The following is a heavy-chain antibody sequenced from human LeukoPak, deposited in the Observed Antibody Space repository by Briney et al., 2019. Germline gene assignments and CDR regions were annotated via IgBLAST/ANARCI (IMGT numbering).Heavy chain of an antibody. J-gene: IGHJ4*02. CDR1: GFTFSSYE. D-gene: IGHD2/OR15-2a*01. CDR3: AGHERLLQLDY. Sequence: PGGSLRLSCAASGFTFSSYEMNWVRQAPGKGLEWVSYISSSGSTIYYADSVKGRFTISRDNAKNSLYLQMNSLRAEDTAVYYCAGHERLLQLDYWGQGTLVTVSS. CDR2: ISSSGSTI. V-gene: IGHV3-48*03.